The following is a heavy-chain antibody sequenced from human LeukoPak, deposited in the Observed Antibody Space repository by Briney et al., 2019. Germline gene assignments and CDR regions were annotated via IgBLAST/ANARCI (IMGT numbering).Heavy chain of an antibody. CDR2: ISYDGSNK. D-gene: IGHD6-13*01. CDR3: ARDRGSSWYGFDY. Sequence: PGGSLRLSCAASGFTFSSYGMHWVRQAPGKGLEWVAVISYDGSNKYYADSVKGRFTISRDNSKNTLYLQLNSLRAEDTAVYYCARDRGSSWYGFDYWGQGTLVTVSS. J-gene: IGHJ4*02. V-gene: IGHV3-30*03. CDR1: GFTFSSYG.